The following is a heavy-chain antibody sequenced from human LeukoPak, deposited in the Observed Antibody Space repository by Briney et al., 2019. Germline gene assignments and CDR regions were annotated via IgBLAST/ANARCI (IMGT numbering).Heavy chain of an antibody. D-gene: IGHD4-23*01. CDR1: GYTFTGYY. Sequence: GASVKVSCKASGYTFTGYYIHWVRQAPGQGLEWMGLFNPNSGGTNYAQKFQDRVTMTRDTSISTAYMALSRLRSDDTAVYYCARGTSSGNSNWFDPWGQGTLVTVSS. V-gene: IGHV1-2*06. J-gene: IGHJ5*02. CDR3: ARGTSSGNSNWFDP. CDR2: FNPNSGGT.